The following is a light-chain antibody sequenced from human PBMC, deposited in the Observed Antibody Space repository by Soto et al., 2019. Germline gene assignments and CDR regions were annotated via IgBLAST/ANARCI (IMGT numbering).Light chain of an antibody. Sequence: EIVMTQSPATLSVSPGERATLSCRASQSVSSNLAWYQQKPGQAPRLLIYGASTRAPGIPARFSGSGSGTEFTLTISSQQSEDFAVYSCQQYNNWPPITFGQGTRLEI. CDR2: GAS. J-gene: IGKJ5*01. CDR1: QSVSSN. V-gene: IGKV3-15*01. CDR3: QQYNNWPPIT.